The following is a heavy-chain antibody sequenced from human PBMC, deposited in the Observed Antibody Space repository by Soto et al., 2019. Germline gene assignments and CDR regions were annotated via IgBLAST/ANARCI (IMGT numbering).Heavy chain of an antibody. CDR3: ARKVPGSTSRPDYWYFDL. CDR2: ISGGGDAA. CDR1: GFTFINFA. D-gene: IGHD2-2*01. V-gene: IGHV3-23*01. Sequence: EVQLLESGGGLVQPGGSLRLSCAGSGFTFINFAMNWVRQAPGKGLEWVYTISGGGDAAFFADSVRGRFTISRDNSKDTVTLQMNRLGVDDTAVYYCARKVPGSTSRPDYWYFDLWGRGTLVTVSS. J-gene: IGHJ2*01.